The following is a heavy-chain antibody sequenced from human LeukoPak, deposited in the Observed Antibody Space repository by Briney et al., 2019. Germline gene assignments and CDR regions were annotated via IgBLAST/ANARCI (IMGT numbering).Heavy chain of an antibody. V-gene: IGHV4-39*07. Sequence: SETLSLTCTVSGGSISSSSYYWGWIRQPPGKGLEWIGSIYYSGSTYYNPSLKSRVTISVDTSKNQFSLKLSSVTAADTAVYYCARESAGTRYYYYGMDVXXQXTXXXVSS. CDR3: ARESAGTRYYYYGMDV. D-gene: IGHD6-13*01. CDR2: IYYSGST. J-gene: IGHJ6*02. CDR1: GGSISSSSYY.